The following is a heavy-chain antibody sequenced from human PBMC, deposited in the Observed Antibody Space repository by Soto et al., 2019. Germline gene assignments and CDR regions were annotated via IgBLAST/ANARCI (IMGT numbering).Heavy chain of an antibody. V-gene: IGHV1-18*04. Sequence: ASVKVSCKASGYTFTSYGISWVRQAPGQGLEWMGWISAYNGNTNYAQKLQGRVTMTTDTSTSTAYMELRSLRSDDTAVYYCARLGRARLPTYYYYGMVVWGQGSTVTVSS. J-gene: IGHJ6*02. CDR2: ISAYNGNT. D-gene: IGHD5-18*01. CDR3: ARLGRARLPTYYYYGMVV. CDR1: GYTFTSYG.